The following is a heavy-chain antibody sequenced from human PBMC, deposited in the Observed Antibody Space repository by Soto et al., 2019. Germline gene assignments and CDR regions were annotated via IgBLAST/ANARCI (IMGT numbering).Heavy chain of an antibody. CDR3: ARGLGSGYYNWFDP. Sequence: SETLSLTCTVSGGSISSGGYYWSWIRQHPGKGLEWIGYIYYSGSTYCNPSLKSRVTISVDTSKNQFSLKLSSVTAADTAVYYCARGLGSGYYNWFDPWGQGTLVTVSS. CDR1: GGSISSGGYY. D-gene: IGHD3-22*01. CDR2: IYYSGST. V-gene: IGHV4-31*03. J-gene: IGHJ5*02.